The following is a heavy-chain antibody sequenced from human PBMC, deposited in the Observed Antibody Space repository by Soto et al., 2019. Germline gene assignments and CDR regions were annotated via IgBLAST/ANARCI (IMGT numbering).Heavy chain of an antibody. Sequence: PSETLSLTCTVSGDSIRSNNYYWGWIRQPPGKGLEWIGTIYYSGSTYYNPSLKSRVTISVDTSKNQFSLKLSSVTAEDTAVYYCARDRYSYGPFDYWGQGTLVTVSS. D-gene: IGHD5-18*01. CDR1: GDSIRSNNYY. J-gene: IGHJ4*02. CDR3: ARDRYSYGPFDY. V-gene: IGHV4-39*02. CDR2: IYYSGST.